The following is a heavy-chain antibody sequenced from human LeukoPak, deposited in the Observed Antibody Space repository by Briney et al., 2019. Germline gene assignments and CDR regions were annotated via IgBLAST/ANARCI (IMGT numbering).Heavy chain of an antibody. Sequence: NSSETLSLTCTVSGGSISSHYWSWIRQPPGKGLEWIGYIYYSGSTNYNPSLKSRVTISVDTSKNQFSLKLSSVTAADTAVYYCARVSSGSYVRGFDPWGQGTLVTVSS. CDR1: GGSISSHY. CDR2: IYYSGST. D-gene: IGHD1-26*01. J-gene: IGHJ5*02. CDR3: ARVSSGSYVRGFDP. V-gene: IGHV4-59*11.